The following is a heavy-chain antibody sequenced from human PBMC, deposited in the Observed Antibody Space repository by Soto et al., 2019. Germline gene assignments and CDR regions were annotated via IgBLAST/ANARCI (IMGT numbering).Heavy chain of an antibody. CDR2: IDYTGST. D-gene: IGHD3-10*01. CDR1: GGSISTYY. CDR3: GRTDLRSFYYGMDV. J-gene: IGHJ6*02. V-gene: IGHV4-59*01. Sequence: SETLSLTCTVSGGSISTYYWGWIRQPPGKGLEWVGFIDYTGSTNYNPPLKSPVTISLDTSKNQFSLNMTSVTAADTAVYFCGRTDLRSFYYGMDVWGQGTKVTVSS.